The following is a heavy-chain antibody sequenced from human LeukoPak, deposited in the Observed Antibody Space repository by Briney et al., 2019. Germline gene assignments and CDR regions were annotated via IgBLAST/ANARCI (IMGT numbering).Heavy chain of an antibody. CDR3: ARQVSGWDGYNFPLPDY. Sequence: PGGSLRLSCAASGFTFSSYGMHWVRRAPGKGLEWVAFISYAGGNTYYADSVRGRLTISRDNSKNTLYLQMNSLRVEDTAVYYCARQVSGWDGYNFPLPDYWGQGTLVTVSS. CDR2: ISYAGGNT. CDR1: GFTFSSYG. D-gene: IGHD5-24*01. J-gene: IGHJ4*02. V-gene: IGHV3-30*03.